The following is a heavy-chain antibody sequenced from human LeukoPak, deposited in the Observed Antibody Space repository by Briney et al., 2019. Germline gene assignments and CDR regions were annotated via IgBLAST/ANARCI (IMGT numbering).Heavy chain of an antibody. Sequence: SVKVSCKASGGTFINYAISWVRQAPGQGLEWMGGIIPMFDKTNHAQKFQGRVTIIADESTSTVYMEVSSLRSEDTAIYYCARSTAAGILGVRGDAFDIWGQGTKVTVSS. J-gene: IGHJ3*02. CDR1: GGTFINYA. V-gene: IGHV1-69*13. D-gene: IGHD6-13*01. CDR3: ARSTAAGILGVRGDAFDI. CDR2: IIPMFDKT.